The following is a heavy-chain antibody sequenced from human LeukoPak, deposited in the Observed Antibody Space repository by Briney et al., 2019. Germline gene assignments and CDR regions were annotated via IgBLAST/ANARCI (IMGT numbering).Heavy chain of an antibody. CDR2: ISAYNGNT. J-gene: IGHJ4*02. D-gene: IGHD6-6*01. CDR3: ARESVPAVAARRGLNY. V-gene: IGHV1-18*01. CDR1: GYTFTSYG. Sequence: ASVKVSCKASGYTFTSYGISWVRQAPGQGLEWMGWISAYNGNTNYAQKLQGRVTMTTDTSTSTAYMELRSLRSDDTAVYYCARESVPAVAARRGLNYWGQGTLVAVSS.